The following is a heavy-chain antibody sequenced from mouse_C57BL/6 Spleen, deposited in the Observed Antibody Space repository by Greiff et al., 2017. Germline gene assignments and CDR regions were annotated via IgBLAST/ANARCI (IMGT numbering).Heavy chain of an antibody. D-gene: IGHD2-5*01. CDR1: GYAFSSYW. CDR3: ARGPYSNGYFGD. Sequence: VQLQQSGAELVKPGASVKISCKASGYAFSSYWMNWVKQRPGKGLEWIGQIYPGDGDTNYNGKFKGKATLTADKSSSTAYMQLSSLTSEDSAVYVCARGPYSNGYFGDWGQGTTRTVSS. V-gene: IGHV1-80*01. J-gene: IGHJ2*01. CDR2: IYPGDGDT.